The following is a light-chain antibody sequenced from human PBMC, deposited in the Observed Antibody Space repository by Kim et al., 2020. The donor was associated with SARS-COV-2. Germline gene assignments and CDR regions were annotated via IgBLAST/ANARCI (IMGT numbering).Light chain of an antibody. CDR2: AAS. V-gene: IGKV1-39*01. J-gene: IGKJ4*01. CDR1: QSINAY. Sequence: DIQMTQSPSSLAASVGDRVTITCRASQSINAYLNWYQQKPGKAPKLLIYAASTLQSGVPSRFSGSGSGTDFTLTINSLQTEDFATYYCHQSHTAPLLTFGGGTQVDIK. CDR3: HQSHTAPLLT.